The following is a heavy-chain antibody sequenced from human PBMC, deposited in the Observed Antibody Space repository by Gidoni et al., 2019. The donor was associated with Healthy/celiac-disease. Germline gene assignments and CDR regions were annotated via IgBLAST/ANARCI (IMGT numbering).Heavy chain of an antibody. Sequence: QLQLQESGPGLVKPSETLSLTCTVSGGSISSSSYYGGWIRQPPGKGLEWIGSIYYSGSTYYNPSLKSRVTISVDTSKNQFSLKLSSVTAADTAVYYCARFPMTTRYFDYWGQGTLVTVSS. J-gene: IGHJ4*02. D-gene: IGHD4-17*01. CDR1: GGSISSSSYY. CDR3: ARFPMTTRYFDY. CDR2: IYYSGST. V-gene: IGHV4-39*01.